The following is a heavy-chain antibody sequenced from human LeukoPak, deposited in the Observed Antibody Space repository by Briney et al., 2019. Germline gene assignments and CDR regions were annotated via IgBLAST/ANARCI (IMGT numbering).Heavy chain of an antibody. CDR3: AREYGGDYSIDY. J-gene: IGHJ4*02. Sequence: ASVKVSCKASGYTFTGYYMHWVRQAPGQGLEWMGWINPNSGDTNYAQKFQGRVTMTRDTSISTAYMELSRLRSDDTAVYYCAREYGGDYSIDYWGQGTLVTVSS. CDR2: INPNSGDT. D-gene: IGHD4-11*01. V-gene: IGHV1-2*02. CDR1: GYTFTGYY.